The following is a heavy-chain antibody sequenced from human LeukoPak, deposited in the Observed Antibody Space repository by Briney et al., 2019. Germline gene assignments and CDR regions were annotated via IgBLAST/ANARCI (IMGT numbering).Heavy chain of an antibody. J-gene: IGHJ4*02. CDR1: GGSISSYY. Sequence: EPSETLSLTCTVSGGSISSYYWSWIRQPPGKGLEWIGYVYYSGSTNYNPSLKSRVTISVDTSKNQFSLKLSSVTAADTAVYYCARSELLWFGGVNSGFDYWGQGTLVTVSS. V-gene: IGHV4-59*01. D-gene: IGHD3-10*01. CDR2: VYYSGST. CDR3: ARSELLWFGGVNSGFDY.